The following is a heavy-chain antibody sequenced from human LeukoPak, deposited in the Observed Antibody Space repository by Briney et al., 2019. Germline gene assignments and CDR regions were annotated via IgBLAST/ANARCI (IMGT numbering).Heavy chain of an antibody. CDR1: GLIFRNYA. CDR2: ISGDGTET. J-gene: IGHJ4*02. CDR3: AKGGHYSFFDY. Sequence: SGGSLRLSCTASGLIFRNYAMTWVRQAPRKGLEWVSTISGDGTETFYADSVKGRFTISRDNSKNTHYLQVSSLRAEDTGIYYCAKGGHYSFFDYWGQGTLVTVSS. D-gene: IGHD4-11*01. V-gene: IGHV3-23*01.